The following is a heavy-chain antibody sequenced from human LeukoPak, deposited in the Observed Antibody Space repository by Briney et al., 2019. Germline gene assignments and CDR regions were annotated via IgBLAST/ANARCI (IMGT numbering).Heavy chain of an antibody. J-gene: IGHJ4*02. CDR3: ARKSAVAGTDCFDY. CDR2: INPNSGGT. D-gene: IGHD6-19*01. V-gene: IGHV1-2*02. CDR1: GYTFTGYY. Sequence: ASVKVSCKASGYTFTGYYMHWVRQAPGQGLECMGWINPNSGGTNYAQKFQGRVTMTRDTSISTVYMELSRLRSDDTAVYYCARKSAVAGTDCFDYWGQGTLVTVSS.